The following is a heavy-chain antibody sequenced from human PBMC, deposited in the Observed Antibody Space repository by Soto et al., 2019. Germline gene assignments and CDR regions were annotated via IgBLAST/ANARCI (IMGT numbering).Heavy chain of an antibody. CDR1: GFTFSSYG. CDR3: ASSRPNGYNVFDY. D-gene: IGHD5-12*01. V-gene: IGHV3-33*01. CDR2: IWYDGSNK. J-gene: IGHJ4*02. Sequence: GGSLRLSCTASGFTFSSYGIHLVRQSPGKGLEWVAVIWYDGSNKYYADSVKGRFTISRDNSKNTLYLQMNSLRAEDTAVYYCASSRPNGYNVFDYWGQGTLVTVSS.